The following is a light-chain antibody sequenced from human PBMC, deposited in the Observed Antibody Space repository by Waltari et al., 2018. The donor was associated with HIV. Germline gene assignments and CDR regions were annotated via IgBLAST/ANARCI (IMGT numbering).Light chain of an antibody. Sequence: QSVLTQPPSASGTPGPGVTIPCSGRTSNVGRHSVCWYRQLPGTAPKLLIYDNDKRPSGVSARFSGSKSGTSASLAISGLRSDDEADYYCSAWDDSLSVVVFGGGTKLTVL. J-gene: IGLJ3*02. V-gene: IGLV1-47*01. CDR3: SAWDDSLSVVV. CDR2: DND. CDR1: TSNVGRHS.